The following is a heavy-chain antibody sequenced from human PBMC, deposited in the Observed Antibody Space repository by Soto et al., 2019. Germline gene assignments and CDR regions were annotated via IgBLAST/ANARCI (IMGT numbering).Heavy chain of an antibody. J-gene: IGHJ4*02. CDR1: GYTFTSSG. CDR2: ISAYNGNT. D-gene: IGHD5-12*01. Sequence: ASVKVSCKASGYTFTSSGISWVRQAPGQGLEWMGWISAYNGNTNFAQKLQGRVTMTTDTSTSTAYMELRSLRSDDTAVYYCARRSGVATSYYYFDYWGQGTVVTVSS. V-gene: IGHV1-18*01. CDR3: ARRSGVATSYYYFDY.